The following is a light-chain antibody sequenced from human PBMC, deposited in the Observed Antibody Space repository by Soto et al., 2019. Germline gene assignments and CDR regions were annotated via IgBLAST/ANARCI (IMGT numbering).Light chain of an antibody. J-gene: IGLJ2*01. CDR3: QTWGTGSVV. V-gene: IGLV4-69*01. Sequence: QSVLTQSPSASASLGASVKLTCTLSSGHSSYAIAWHQQQPEKGPRYLMKLNSDGGYSKGDGIPDRFSGSSSGAERYLTISSLQSEDEADYYCQTWGTGSVVFGGGTKLTVL. CDR1: SGHSSYA. CDR2: LNSDGGY.